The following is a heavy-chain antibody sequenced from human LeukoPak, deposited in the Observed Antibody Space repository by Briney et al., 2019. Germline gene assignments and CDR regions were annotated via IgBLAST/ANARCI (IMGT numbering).Heavy chain of an antibody. CDR3: ATTKPARRYFDY. CDR1: GFTFSSYA. J-gene: IGHJ4*02. Sequence: GGSLRLSCAASGFTFSSYAMSWVRQAPGKGLEWVSTISGSGDSTYYADSVRGRFTISRDNSKNTLYMQMNTLRADDTAVYYCATTKPARRYFDYWGQGILVTVSS. V-gene: IGHV3-23*01. D-gene: IGHD5-12*01. CDR2: ISGSGDST.